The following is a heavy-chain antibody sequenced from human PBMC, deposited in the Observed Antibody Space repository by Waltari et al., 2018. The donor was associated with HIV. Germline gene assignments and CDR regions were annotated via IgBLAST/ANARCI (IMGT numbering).Heavy chain of an antibody. D-gene: IGHD2-8*02. CDR1: GGSFSGYY. CDR2: INHSGST. J-gene: IGHJ5*02. Sequence: QVQLQQWGAGLLKPSETLSLTCAVYGGSFSGYYWSWIRQPPGKGLEWIGEINHSGSTNYNPALKSRVTISVDTSKNQFSLKLSSVTAADTAVYYCARDVFTDQNWFDPWGQGTLVTVSS. V-gene: IGHV4-34*01. CDR3: ARDVFTDQNWFDP.